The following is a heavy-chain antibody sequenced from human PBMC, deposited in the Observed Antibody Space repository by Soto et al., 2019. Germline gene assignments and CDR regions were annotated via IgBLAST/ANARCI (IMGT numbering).Heavy chain of an antibody. CDR3: ARGRIRKLVRRNYYYMDV. J-gene: IGHJ6*03. D-gene: IGHD6-13*01. CDR1: GYTFTSYD. CDR2: MNPNSGNT. Sequence: QVQLVQSGAEVKKPGASVKVSCKASGYTFTSYDINWVRQATGQGLEWMGWMNPNSGNTGYAQKFQGRVTMTRNTSISTAYMELSSLRSEDTAVYYCARGRIRKLVRRNYYYMDVWGKGTTVTVSS. V-gene: IGHV1-8*01.